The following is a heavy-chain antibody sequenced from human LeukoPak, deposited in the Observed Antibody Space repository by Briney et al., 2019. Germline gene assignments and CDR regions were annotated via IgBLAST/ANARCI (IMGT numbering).Heavy chain of an antibody. D-gene: IGHD1-26*01. J-gene: IGHJ4*02. CDR2: IYPGDSDT. CDR1: GYSFTSYW. Sequence: GESLKISCKGSGYSFTSYWIGWVRPMPGKGLEWMGIIYPGDSDTRYSPSFQGQVTISADKSISTAYLQWSSLKASDTATYYCARQVGATVVLGAIFDYWGQGTLVTVSS. V-gene: IGHV5-51*01. CDR3: ARQVGATVVLGAIFDY.